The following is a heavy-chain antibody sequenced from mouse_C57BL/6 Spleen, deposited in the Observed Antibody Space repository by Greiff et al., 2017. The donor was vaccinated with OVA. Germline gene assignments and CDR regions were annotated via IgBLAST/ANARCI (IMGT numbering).Heavy chain of an antibody. CDR1: GFTFSSYA. V-gene: IGHV5-9-1*02. CDR2: ISSGGDYT. CDR3: TREDGYPSYWYFDV. Sequence: EVKLQESGEGLVKPGGSLKLSCAASGFTFSSYAMSWVRQTPEKRLEWVAYISSGGDYTYYADTVKGRFTISRDNARNTLYLQMSSLKSEDTAMYYCTREDGYPSYWYFDVWGTGTTVTVSS. D-gene: IGHD2-3*01. J-gene: IGHJ1*03.